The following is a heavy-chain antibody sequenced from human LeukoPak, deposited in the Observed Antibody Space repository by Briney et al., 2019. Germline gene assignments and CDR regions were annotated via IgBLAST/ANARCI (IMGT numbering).Heavy chain of an antibody. Sequence: SETLSLTCTVSGGSISSYYWSWIRQPAGKGLEWIGRIYTSGSTNYNPSLKSRVTISVDTSKNQFSLKLSSVTAADTAVYYCARATYCGGDCYSGGTIDYWGQGTLVTVSS. V-gene: IGHV4-4*07. CDR2: IYTSGST. CDR3: ARATYCGGDCYSGGTIDY. J-gene: IGHJ4*02. CDR1: GGSISSYY. D-gene: IGHD2-21*02.